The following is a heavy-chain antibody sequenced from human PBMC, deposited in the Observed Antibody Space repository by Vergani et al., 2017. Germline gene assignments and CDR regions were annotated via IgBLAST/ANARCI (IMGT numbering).Heavy chain of an antibody. J-gene: IGHJ3*02. CDR1: GGSFSGYY. Sequence: QVQLQQWGAGLLKPSETLSLTCAVYGGSFSGYYWSWIRQPPGKGLEWIGEINHSGSTNYNPSLKSRVTISVDTSKNQFSLKLSSVTAADTAVYYCASRRWGSGWYHAFDIWGQGTMVTVSS. V-gene: IGHV4-34*01. CDR3: ASRRWGSGWYHAFDI. CDR2: INHSGST. D-gene: IGHD6-19*01.